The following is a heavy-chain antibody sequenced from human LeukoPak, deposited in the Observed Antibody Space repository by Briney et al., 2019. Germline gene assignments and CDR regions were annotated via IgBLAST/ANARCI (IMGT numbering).Heavy chain of an antibody. V-gene: IGHV4-38-2*02. J-gene: IGHJ4*02. CDR2: IYYRGST. Sequence: MPSETLSLTCTVSGYSISSGYYWGWIRQPPGKGLDWIGSIYYRGSTYYNPSLKSRVTISVDTSKNQFSLKLSSVTAADTAVYYCAREFDSSGYYLYAIDYWGQGTLVTVSS. CDR1: GYSISSGYY. CDR3: AREFDSSGYYLYAIDY. D-gene: IGHD3-22*01.